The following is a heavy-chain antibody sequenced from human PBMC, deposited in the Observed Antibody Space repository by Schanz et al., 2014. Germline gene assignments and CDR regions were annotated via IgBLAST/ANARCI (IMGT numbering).Heavy chain of an antibody. CDR3: TRDRAYHSFDY. CDR1: GFSFNNYG. Sequence: QVQLVESGGSVVQPGRSLRLSCAASGFSFNNYGLNWVRQAPGKGLEWVAAISYDGSNSYYADSVKGRFTISRDNARNSLYLQMTSLRAEDTVLYYCTRDRAYHSFDYWGQGTLVTVSS. CDR2: ISYDGSNS. J-gene: IGHJ4*02. D-gene: IGHD1-26*01. V-gene: IGHV3-30*03.